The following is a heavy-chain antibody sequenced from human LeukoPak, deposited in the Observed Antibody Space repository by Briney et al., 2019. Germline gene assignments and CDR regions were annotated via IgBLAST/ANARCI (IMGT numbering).Heavy chain of an antibody. CDR3: VRDRGTYRPIDY. J-gene: IGHJ4*02. V-gene: IGHV3-21*04. Sequence: GGSLRLSCAASAFSLSAYNMSWVRQAPGKGLEWVSSISYTGTYIYYADSVKGRFTISRDNAQNSLYLQMNSLRAEDTAIYYCVRDRGTYRPIDYWGQGTLVTVSS. D-gene: IGHD1-26*01. CDR1: AFSLSAYN. CDR2: ISYTGTYI.